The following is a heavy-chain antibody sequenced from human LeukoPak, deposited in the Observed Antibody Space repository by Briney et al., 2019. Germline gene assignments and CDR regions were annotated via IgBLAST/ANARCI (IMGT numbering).Heavy chain of an antibody. Sequence: SETLSLTCTVSGGSISSYYWGWIRQPPGKGLVWIGYIYYSGSTNYNPSLKSRVTISVDTSKNQFSLKLSSVTAADTAVYYCARGVSTSCTLFDWFDPWGQGTLVTVSS. CDR1: GGSISSYY. CDR3: ARGVSTSCTLFDWFDP. J-gene: IGHJ5*02. CDR2: IYYSGST. V-gene: IGHV4-59*01. D-gene: IGHD2-2*01.